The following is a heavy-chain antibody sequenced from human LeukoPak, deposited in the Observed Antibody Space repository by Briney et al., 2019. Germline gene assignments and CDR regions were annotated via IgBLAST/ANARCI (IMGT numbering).Heavy chain of an antibody. D-gene: IGHD3-10*01. J-gene: IGHJ5*02. Sequence: GGSLRLSCAASGFTFSSYAMSWVRQAPGKGLEWVSAISGSGGSTYYADSVKGRFTISRDNSKNTLYLQMNSLRAEDTAVYYCAAQSPWGSGSYRGFDPWGQGTLVTVSS. V-gene: IGHV3-23*01. CDR3: AAQSPWGSGSYRGFDP. CDR1: GFTFSSYA. CDR2: ISGSGGST.